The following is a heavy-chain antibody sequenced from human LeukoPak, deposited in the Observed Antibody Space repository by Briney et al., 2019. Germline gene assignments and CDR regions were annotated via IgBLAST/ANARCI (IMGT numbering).Heavy chain of an antibody. Sequence: PGGSLRLCCAASGFTFSSYAMHWVRQAPGKGLEWVAVISYDGSNKYYADSVKGRFTISRDNSKNTLYLQMNSLRAEDTAVYYCARDRTPGIAAAGTYYYYGMDVWGQGTTVTVSS. CDR2: ISYDGSNK. J-gene: IGHJ6*02. CDR1: GFTFSSYA. D-gene: IGHD6-13*01. V-gene: IGHV3-30-3*01. CDR3: ARDRTPGIAAAGTYYYYGMDV.